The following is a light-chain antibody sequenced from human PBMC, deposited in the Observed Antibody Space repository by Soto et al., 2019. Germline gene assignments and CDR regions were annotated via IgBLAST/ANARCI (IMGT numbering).Light chain of an antibody. CDR1: RYISSW. CDR3: QQYNDYPWT. J-gene: IGKJ1*01. CDR2: KES. Sequence: DIQMTQSPSTLSASVGDRVTITCRASRYISSWLAWYQQKPGQAPKLLIYKESFLESGVPSRFSGRGSGPEFTLTISSLQPHDFATYYCQQYNDYPWTFGQGTKVEIK. V-gene: IGKV1-5*03.